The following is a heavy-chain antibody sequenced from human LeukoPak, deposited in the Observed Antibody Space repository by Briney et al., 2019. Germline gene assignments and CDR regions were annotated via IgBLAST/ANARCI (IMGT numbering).Heavy chain of an antibody. CDR1: GFTFSSYG. Sequence: GGSLRLSCAASGFTFSSYGMHWVRQAPGKGLEWVAFIRYDGSNKYYADSVKGRFTISRDNSKNTLYLQMNSLRAEDTAVYYCAKYCSSTSCYKDYWGQGTLVTVSS. V-gene: IGHV3-30*02. CDR3: AKYCSSTSCYKDY. CDR2: IRYDGSNK. J-gene: IGHJ4*02. D-gene: IGHD2-2*02.